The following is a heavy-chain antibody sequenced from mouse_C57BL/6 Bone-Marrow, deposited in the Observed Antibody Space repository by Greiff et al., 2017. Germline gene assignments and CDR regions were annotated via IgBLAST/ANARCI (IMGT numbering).Heavy chain of an antibody. Sequence: QVQLQQPGADLVKPGASVKLSCKASGFTFTSYWITWVQQRPGQGLEWIGDIYPGSGSTNYNDKFKSQATLTVDPSSSTAYMQLSSLTSEDSAVYYCARPYYSNYWYFDVWGTGTTVTVSS. J-gene: IGHJ1*03. CDR1: GFTFTSYW. CDR2: IYPGSGST. CDR3: ARPYYSNYWYFDV. V-gene: IGHV1-55*01. D-gene: IGHD2-5*01.